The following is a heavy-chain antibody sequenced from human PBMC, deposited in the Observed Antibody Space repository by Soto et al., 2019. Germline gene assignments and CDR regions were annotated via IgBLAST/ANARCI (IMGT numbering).Heavy chain of an antibody. CDR1: GGSISSYY. CDR3: AREIIDHYYGSGSYIDY. D-gene: IGHD3-10*01. CDR2: IYYSGST. V-gene: IGHV4-59*01. Sequence: SETLSLTCTVSGGSISSYYWSWIRQPPGKGLEWIGYIYYSGSTNYNPSLKSRVTISVDTSKNQFSLKLSSVTAADTAVYYCAREIIDHYYGSGSYIDYWGQGTLVTVSS. J-gene: IGHJ4*02.